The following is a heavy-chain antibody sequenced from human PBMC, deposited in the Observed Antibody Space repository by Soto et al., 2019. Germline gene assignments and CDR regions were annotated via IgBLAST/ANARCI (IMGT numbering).Heavy chain of an antibody. Sequence: GASVKVSCEVSGYTLTELCMHWVRQAPGKGLEWMGGFDPEDGETIYAQKFQGRVTMTEDTSTDTAYMELSSLRSEDTAVYYCLRWVIPEGNWFDPWGQGTLVTVSS. CDR3: LRWVIPEGNWFDP. J-gene: IGHJ5*02. V-gene: IGHV1-24*01. CDR2: FDPEDGET. CDR1: GYTLTELC. D-gene: IGHD3-22*01.